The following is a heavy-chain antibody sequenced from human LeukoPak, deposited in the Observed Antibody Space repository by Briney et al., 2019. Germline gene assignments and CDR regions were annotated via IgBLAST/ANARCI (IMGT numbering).Heavy chain of an antibody. CDR1: GFTFSSYA. J-gene: IGHJ4*02. Sequence: GGSLRLSCAASGFTFSSYAMSWVRQAPGKGLEWVSGISGSGDNTYYADSVKGRFTISRDSSKNTLYVQVNSLGTEDTAAYYCAKGSYYDSSGSFYFDYWGQGTLVTVSS. CDR3: AKGSYYDSSGSFYFDY. D-gene: IGHD3-22*01. V-gene: IGHV3-23*01. CDR2: ISGSGDNT.